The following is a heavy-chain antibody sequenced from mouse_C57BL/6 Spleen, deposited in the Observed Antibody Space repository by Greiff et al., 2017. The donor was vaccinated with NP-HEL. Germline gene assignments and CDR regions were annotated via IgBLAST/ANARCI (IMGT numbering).Heavy chain of an antibody. V-gene: IGHV3-6*01. CDR2: ISYDGSN. Sequence: EVQLQQSGPGLVKPSQSLSLTCSVTGYSITSGYYWNWIRQFPGNKLEWMGYISYDGSNNYNPSLKNRISITRDTSKNQFFLKLNSVTTEDTATYYCAVLDYWGQGTTLTVSS. CDR3: AVLDY. CDR1: GYSITSGYY. J-gene: IGHJ2*01. D-gene: IGHD1-1*01.